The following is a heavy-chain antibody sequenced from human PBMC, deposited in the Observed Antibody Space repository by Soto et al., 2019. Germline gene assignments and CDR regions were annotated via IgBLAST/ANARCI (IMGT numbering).Heavy chain of an antibody. J-gene: IGHJ3*02. D-gene: IGHD3-22*01. V-gene: IGHV1-18*01. CDR2: ISAYNGNT. CDR3: ARGGAITMIVVAGDHAFDI. CDR1: GYTFTSYG. Sequence: QVQLVQSGAEVKKPGASVKVSCKASGYTFTSYGISWVRQAPGQGLEWMGWISAYNGNTNYAQKLQGRVTMTTDTPTGTAYMELRSLRSDDTAVYYCARGGAITMIVVAGDHAFDIWGQGTMVTVSS.